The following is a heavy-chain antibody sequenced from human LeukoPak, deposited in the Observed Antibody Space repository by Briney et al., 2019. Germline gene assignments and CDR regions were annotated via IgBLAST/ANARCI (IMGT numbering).Heavy chain of an antibody. V-gene: IGHV4-59*08. D-gene: IGHD5-18*01. CDR3: ARRNGYDGGYSYGYTEYYFDY. CDR1: GGSISSYY. Sequence: SETLSLTCTVSGGSISSYYWSWVRQPPGKGLEWIGYIYYSGSTNYNPSLKSRVTISVDTSKNQFSLKLSSVTAADTAVYYCARRNGYDGGYSYGYTEYYFDYWGQGTLVTVSS. J-gene: IGHJ4*02. CDR2: IYYSGST.